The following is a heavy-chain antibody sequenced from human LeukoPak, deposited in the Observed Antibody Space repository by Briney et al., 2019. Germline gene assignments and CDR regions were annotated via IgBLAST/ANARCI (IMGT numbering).Heavy chain of an antibody. D-gene: IGHD6-13*01. Sequence: ASVKVSCKASGYTFTGYYMHWVRQAPGQGLEWMGWINPNSGGTNYAQKLQGRVTMTRDTSISTAYMELSRLRSDDTAVYYCARGAAAGRVYWFDPWGQGTLVTVSS. CDR2: INPNSGGT. J-gene: IGHJ5*02. CDR3: ARGAAAGRVYWFDP. CDR1: GYTFTGYY. V-gene: IGHV1-2*02.